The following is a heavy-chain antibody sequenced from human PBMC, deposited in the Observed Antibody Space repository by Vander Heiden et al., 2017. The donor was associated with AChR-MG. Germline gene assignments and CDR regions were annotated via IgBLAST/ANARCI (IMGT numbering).Heavy chain of an antibody. CDR3: AKGGYYYGSGSYNPNWFDP. Sequence: QVQLVESGGGVVQPGRSLRLSCAASRFTFGSYGLPSVRQAPGKGLEWVAVISYDGSNKYYADSVKGRFTISRDNSKNTLYLQMNSLRAEDTAVYYCAKGGYYYGSGSYNPNWFDPWCQGTLVTVSS. D-gene: IGHD3-10*01. CDR2: ISYDGSNK. CDR1: RFTFGSYG. V-gene: IGHV3-30*18. J-gene: IGHJ5*02.